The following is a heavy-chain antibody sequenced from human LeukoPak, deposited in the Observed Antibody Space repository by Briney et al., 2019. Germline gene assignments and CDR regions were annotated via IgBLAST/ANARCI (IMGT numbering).Heavy chain of an antibody. CDR2: ISPNSGGT. CDR1: GYSFTGYY. D-gene: IGHD5-18*01. J-gene: IGHJ4*02. V-gene: IGHV1-2*02. CDR3: AGRHFGYSYGYMDY. Sequence: RASVKVSCKASGYSFTGYYMHWVRQAPGQGLEWMGWISPNSGGTNYAQQFQGRVTMTRDTSISTAYMELSRLRSDDTAVYYCAGRHFGYSYGYMDYWGQGTLVTVSS.